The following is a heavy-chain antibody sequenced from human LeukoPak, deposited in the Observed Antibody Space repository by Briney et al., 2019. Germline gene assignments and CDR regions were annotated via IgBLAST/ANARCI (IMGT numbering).Heavy chain of an antibody. V-gene: IGHV1-69*05. J-gene: IGHJ4*02. D-gene: IGHD6-13*01. Sequence: SVKVSCKASGGTFSSYAISWVRQAPGQGLEWMGGIIPIFGTANYAQKFQGRVTITTDESTSTAYMELSSLRSEDTAVYYCARGLAAAGNPSGYWGQGTLVTVSS. CDR1: GGTFSSYA. CDR2: IIPIFGTA. CDR3: ARGLAAAGNPSGY.